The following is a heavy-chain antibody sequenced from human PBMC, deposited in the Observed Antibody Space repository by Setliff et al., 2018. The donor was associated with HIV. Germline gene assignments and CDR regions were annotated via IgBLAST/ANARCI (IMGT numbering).Heavy chain of an antibody. J-gene: IGHJ5*02. V-gene: IGHV7-4-1*02. D-gene: IGHD4-17*01. CDR2: INTNSGSP. CDR3: ARALYGDYGGDLNWLDP. Sequence: GASVKVSCKASGYTFTSYGITWVRQAPGQGLAWMGWINTNSGSPTYAQAFTGRFLFSVDTVVATAYLQINNLKTEDTAVYYCARALYGDYGGDLNWLDPWGQGTRVTVSS. CDR1: GYTFTSYG.